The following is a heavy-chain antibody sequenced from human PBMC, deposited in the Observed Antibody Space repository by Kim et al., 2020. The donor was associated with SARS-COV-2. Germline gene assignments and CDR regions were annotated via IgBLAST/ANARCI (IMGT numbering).Heavy chain of an antibody. CDR3: ARASSWGQGLLPWV. D-gene: IGHD3-22*01. CDR2: ISSSSSYT. J-gene: IGHJ4*02. V-gene: IGHV3-11*05. Sequence: GGSLRLSCAASGFTFSDYYMSWIRQAPGKGLEWVSYISSSSSYTNYADSVKGRFTISRDNAKNSLYLQMNSLRAEDTAVYYCARASSWGQGLLPWVWGQGTLVTVSS. CDR1: GFTFSDYY.